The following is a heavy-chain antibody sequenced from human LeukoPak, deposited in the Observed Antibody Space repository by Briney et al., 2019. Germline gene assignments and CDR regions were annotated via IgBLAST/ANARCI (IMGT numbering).Heavy chain of an antibody. J-gene: IGHJ4*02. CDR1: GYTDIGYY. CDR2: INSNSGGT. CDR3: ARGPLGDGDIVVIPASDY. Sequence: VAAVTVSCKASGYTDIGYYLHGVRQPPGRGGAGMGWINSNSGGTNYPQKFQGRVTMTRDTTISAAYMELSRLRSDDTAVYYCARGPLGDGDIVVIPASDYWGQGTLVTVSS. D-gene: IGHD2-2*01. V-gene: IGHV1-2*02.